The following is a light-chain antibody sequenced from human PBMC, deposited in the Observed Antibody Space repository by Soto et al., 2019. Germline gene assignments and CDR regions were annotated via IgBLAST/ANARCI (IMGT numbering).Light chain of an antibody. CDR1: QSVRTY. V-gene: IGKV3-11*01. Sequence: IVLTQSPATLSLSPGETATLSCRASQSVRTYLAWYQQKLGQAPRLLIYDASNSATDFPARFSGSGSGTEFTLTISSLEPEDFAVYYCQQRSSWPLITFGQGTRLDI. CDR3: QQRSSWPLIT. J-gene: IGKJ5*01. CDR2: DAS.